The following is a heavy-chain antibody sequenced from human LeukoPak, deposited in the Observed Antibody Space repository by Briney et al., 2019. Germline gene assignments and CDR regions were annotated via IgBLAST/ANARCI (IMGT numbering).Heavy chain of an antibody. CDR3: AKDGDKYSTFY. CDR1: GFTFSSYA. D-gene: IGHD6-6*01. CDR2: ISGSGGST. Sequence: GGSLRLSCAASGFTFSSYAMGWVRQAPGKGLEWVSAISGSGGSTYYADSVKGRFTISRDNSKNTLYLQMNSLRAEDTAVYYCAKDGDKYSTFYWGQGTLVTVSS. V-gene: IGHV3-23*01. J-gene: IGHJ4*02.